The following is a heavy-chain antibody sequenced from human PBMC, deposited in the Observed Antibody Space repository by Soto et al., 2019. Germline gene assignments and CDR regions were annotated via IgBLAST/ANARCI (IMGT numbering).Heavy chain of an antibody. CDR2: VHYSWGS. D-gene: IGHD3-3*01. CDR3: AREGVVKSLDH. Sequence: SETLSLTCTVSGVSISSYHWSWIRQTPGKGLEWIGYVHYSWGSNYNPSLSSRVTISLDRSMSLLRPLDQFSLSLTSVTAADTAVYYCAREGVVKSLDHWGHGTLVTVSS. J-gene: IGHJ4*01. CDR1: GVSISSYH. V-gene: IGHV4-59*12.